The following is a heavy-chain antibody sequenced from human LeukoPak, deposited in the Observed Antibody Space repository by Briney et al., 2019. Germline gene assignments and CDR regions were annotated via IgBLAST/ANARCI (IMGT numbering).Heavy chain of an antibody. CDR3: ARDGTGTTGYDYYMDV. CDR1: GFTFSSYA. J-gene: IGHJ6*03. D-gene: IGHD1-1*01. V-gene: IGHV3-30-3*01. Sequence: GGSLRLSCAASGFTFSSYAMHWVRQAPGKGLEWVAVISYDGSNKYYADSVKGRFTISRDNSKNTLYLQMNSLRAEDTAVYYCARDGTGTTGYDYYMDVWGKGTTVTVFS. CDR2: ISYDGSNK.